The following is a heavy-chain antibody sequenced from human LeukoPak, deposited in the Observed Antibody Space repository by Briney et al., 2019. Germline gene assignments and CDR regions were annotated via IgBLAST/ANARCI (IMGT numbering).Heavy chain of an antibody. J-gene: IGHJ4*02. CDR2: ISNDGTRK. Sequence: GGSLRLSCATSGFTFKNYGMHWVRHAPGKGLEFVAVISNDGTRKFYGDSVKGRFTISRDNSKNTLDLQMNSLTYEDTSLYFCARDLGVGGTLGLYDYWGQGALVAVSS. D-gene: IGHD1-26*01. CDR3: ARDLGVGGTLGLYDY. V-gene: IGHV3-30*03. CDR1: GFTFKNYG.